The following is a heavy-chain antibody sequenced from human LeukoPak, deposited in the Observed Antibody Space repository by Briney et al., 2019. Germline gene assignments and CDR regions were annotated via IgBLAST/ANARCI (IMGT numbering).Heavy chain of an antibody. Sequence: SETLSLTCAVYGGSFSGYYWSWIRQPPGKGLEWIGEINHSGSTNYNPSLKSRVTISVDTSKNQFSLKLSSVTAADTAVYYCARGTAFDPWGQGTLVTVS. CDR2: INHSGST. CDR1: GGSFSGYY. V-gene: IGHV4-34*01. J-gene: IGHJ5*02. CDR3: ARGTAFDP.